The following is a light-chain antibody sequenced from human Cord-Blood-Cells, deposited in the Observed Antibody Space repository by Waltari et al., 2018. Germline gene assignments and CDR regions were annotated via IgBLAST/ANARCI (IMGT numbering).Light chain of an antibody. V-gene: IGKV4-1*01. Sequence: DIVMTPSPDSLAVSLGERATINCTSSQSVLYRANNINYLAWYQQKPGQPPKLLIYWASTRESGVPDRFSGSGSGTDFTLTISSLQAEDVAVYYCQQYYSTPLTFGGGTKVEIK. CDR3: QQYYSTPLT. CDR1: QSVLYRANNINY. J-gene: IGKJ4*01. CDR2: WAS.